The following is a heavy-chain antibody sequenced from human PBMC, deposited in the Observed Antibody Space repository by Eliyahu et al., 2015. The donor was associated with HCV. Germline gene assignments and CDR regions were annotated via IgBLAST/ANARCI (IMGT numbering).Heavy chain of an antibody. D-gene: IGHD3-3*01. CDR1: GYXFTDYW. CDR3: ARQGITIFGVPRGWFDP. CDR2: IYPDDSDT. Sequence: EVQLVQSGAEVRKPGESLKISCKSSGYXFTDYWIGWVRQMPGKGLEWLGIIYPDDSDTRYSPSFQGQVTISADKSISTAYLQWHSLKASDTAMYYCARQGITIFGVPRGWFDPWGQGTLVTVSS. J-gene: IGHJ5*02. V-gene: IGHV5-51*01.